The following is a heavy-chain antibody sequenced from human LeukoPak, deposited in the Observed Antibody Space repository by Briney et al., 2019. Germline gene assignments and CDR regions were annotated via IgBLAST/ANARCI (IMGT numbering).Heavy chain of an antibody. Sequence: PGGSLRLSCAASGFTVSSNYMSWVRQAPGKGLEWVSIIYSGGSTFYADSVKGRFTISRDNSKNTLYLQMNSLTAEDTAVYYCAKEADDWYPRPFDYWGQGTLVTVSS. CDR3: AKEADDWYPRPFDY. J-gene: IGHJ4*02. V-gene: IGHV3-53*01. CDR2: IYSGGST. CDR1: GFTVSSNY. D-gene: IGHD3-9*01.